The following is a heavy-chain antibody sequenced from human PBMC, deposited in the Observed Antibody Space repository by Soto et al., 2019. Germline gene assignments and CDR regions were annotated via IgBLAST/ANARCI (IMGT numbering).Heavy chain of an antibody. CDR3: ARVSIAAAGTAFYYGMDV. J-gene: IGHJ6*02. V-gene: IGHV4-4*02. CDR1: GGSISSSNW. CDR2: IYHSGST. D-gene: IGHD6-13*01. Sequence: SETLSLTCAVSGGSISSSNWWSWVRQPPGKGLEWVGEIYHSGSTNYNPSLKSRVTISVDKSKNQFSLKLSSVTAADTAVYYCARVSIAAAGTAFYYGMDVWGQGTTVTVSS.